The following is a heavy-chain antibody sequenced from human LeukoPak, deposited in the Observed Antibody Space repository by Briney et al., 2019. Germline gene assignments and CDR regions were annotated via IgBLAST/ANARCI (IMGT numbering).Heavy chain of an antibody. Sequence: ASVNVSFKTSGYTFFVNHLHWVRQAPGQGPEWMGWINPNTGGTNYAQKFQGRVTMTRDTSISTVYMELTRLRFDDTAVYFCARPYDYLWGSYRNDAFEIWGQGTMVTVSS. V-gene: IGHV1-2*02. J-gene: IGHJ3*02. CDR3: ARPYDYLWGSYRNDAFEI. D-gene: IGHD3-16*02. CDR1: GYTFFVNH. CDR2: INPNTGGT.